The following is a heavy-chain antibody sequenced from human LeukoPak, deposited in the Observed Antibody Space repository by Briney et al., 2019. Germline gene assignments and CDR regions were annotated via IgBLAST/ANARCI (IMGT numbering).Heavy chain of an antibody. CDR3: ARDGGRYCSSTSCYNYGMDV. CDR2: IYYSGST. D-gene: IGHD2-2*02. V-gene: IGHV4-61*08. J-gene: IGHJ6*02. CDR1: GGSISSGGYY. Sequence: SETLSLTCTVSGGSISSGGYYWSWIRQHPGKGLEWVGYIYYSGSTNYNPSLKSRVTISVDTSKNQFSLKLSSVTAADTAVYYCARDGGRYCSSTSCYNYGMDVWGQGTTVTVSS.